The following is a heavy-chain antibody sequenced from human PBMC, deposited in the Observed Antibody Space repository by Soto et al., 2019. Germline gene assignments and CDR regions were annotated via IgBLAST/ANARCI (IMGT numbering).Heavy chain of an antibody. V-gene: IGHV3-33*01. CDR3: GRAGHAHGDYAIDT. CDR1: GFTFSTYG. J-gene: IGHJ5*02. Sequence: PGGSLRLSCAASGFTFSTYGMHWVRQAPGKGLEWVALIWYDGSNKYYADSVKGRFTISRDNSKNTLYLQMNSLRAEDTAVYYCGRAGHAHGDYAIDTGGKGPLATVSS. CDR2: IWYDGSNK. D-gene: IGHD4-17*01.